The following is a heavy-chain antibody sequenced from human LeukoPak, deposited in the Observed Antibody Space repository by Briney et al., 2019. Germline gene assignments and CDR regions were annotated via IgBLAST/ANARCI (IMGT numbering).Heavy chain of an antibody. V-gene: IGHV3-74*01. D-gene: IGHD4-17*01. CDR1: GFTFTSYW. CDR3: ATDLG. Sequence: GSLRLSCAASGFTFTSYWMHWVRQPPGKGLVWVSRVEHDGSRTAYADSVTGRLTISRDNARNMVYLQMNSLRAEDTAVYYCATDLGWGQGTLVTVSS. CDR2: VEHDGSRT. J-gene: IGHJ4*02.